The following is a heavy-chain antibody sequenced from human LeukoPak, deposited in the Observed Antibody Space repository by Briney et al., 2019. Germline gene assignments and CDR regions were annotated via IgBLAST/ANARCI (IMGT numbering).Heavy chain of an antibody. CDR2: IATDGGGT. CDR1: GLTLSTYA. J-gene: IGHJ4*02. V-gene: IGHV3-64D*09. D-gene: IGHD3-10*01. CDR3: MTRDTSGY. Sequence: GGSLRLSCSGSGLTLSTYAMRWVRQAPGKGLEYVSAIATDGGGTYYADSVKGRFTISRDKSKNTLYLQMRSLRAEDMAVYYCMTRDTSGYWGQGTLVTVSS.